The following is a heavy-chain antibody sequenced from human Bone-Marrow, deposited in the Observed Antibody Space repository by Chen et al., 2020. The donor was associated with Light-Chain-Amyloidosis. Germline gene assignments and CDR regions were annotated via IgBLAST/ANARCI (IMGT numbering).Heavy chain of an antibody. CDR3: ARYEPHFSDSIISGYTA. CDR2: INHSGSA. V-gene: IGHV4-34*01. Sequence: QVELQQWGAXLLKPSETLSLTCGIHNGAFGDDYWTWIRQPPGKGLQWIAEINHSGSANYNSSLKSRTTISVDKSXXXFSLXXXXXXXXDTAXYYCARYEPHFSDSIISGYTAWGQGTSVTVSS. D-gene: IGHD5-12*01. J-gene: IGHJ5*02. CDR1: NGAFGDDY.